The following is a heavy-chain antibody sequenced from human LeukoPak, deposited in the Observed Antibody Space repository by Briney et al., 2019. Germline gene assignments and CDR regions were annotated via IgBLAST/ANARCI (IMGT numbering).Heavy chain of an antibody. CDR1: GLSLTSHF. Sequence: SETLSLTCTVSGLSLTSHFCSWVRQPPGKGLEWIGYIYYSGSTNYNPSLKSRVTISEDTSKNQFSLKLSSVTAADTAVYYCARGGGNYYPYYFDFWGQGTLVTVSS. D-gene: IGHD1-26*01. V-gene: IGHV4-59*11. CDR2: IYYSGST. CDR3: ARGGGNYYPYYFDF. J-gene: IGHJ4*02.